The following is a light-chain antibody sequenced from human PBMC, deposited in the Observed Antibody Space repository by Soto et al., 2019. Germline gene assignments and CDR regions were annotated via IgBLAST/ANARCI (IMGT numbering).Light chain of an antibody. CDR3: VAWDDSLNGYVV. CDR1: SSNIGSNT. Sequence: QSVLTQPPSASGTPGQRVTISCSGSSSNIGSNTVNWYQQLPGTAPKLVIHTNDQRPSGVPDRFSGSKSGTSASLAISGLLSEDEADYYCVAWDDSLNGYVVFGGGTQLTVL. CDR2: TND. V-gene: IGLV1-44*01. J-gene: IGLJ2*01.